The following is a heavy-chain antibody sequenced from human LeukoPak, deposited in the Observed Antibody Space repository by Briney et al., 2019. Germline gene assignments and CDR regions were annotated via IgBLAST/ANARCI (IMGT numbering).Heavy chain of an antibody. Sequence: SETLSLTCTVSGGSISSYYWSWIRQPPGKGLEWIGYIYYSGSADFNPSLKSRVTMSVDTSKNQFSVNLSSATAADTAVYYCARRGYSSGSYYFDYWGQGTLLTVSS. D-gene: IGHD5-18*01. CDR3: ARRGYSSGSYYFDY. CDR1: GGSISSYY. V-gene: IGHV4-59*08. CDR2: IYYSGSA. J-gene: IGHJ4*02.